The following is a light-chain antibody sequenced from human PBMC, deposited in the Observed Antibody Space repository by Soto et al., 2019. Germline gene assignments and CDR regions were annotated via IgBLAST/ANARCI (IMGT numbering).Light chain of an antibody. CDR2: DTS. V-gene: IGKV3-11*01. J-gene: IGKJ1*01. CDR3: QQFSSWPPT. CDR1: QSVSSY. Sequence: EIVLTQSPATLSLSPGERATLSCRASQSVSSYLAWYQQKPGQPPRLLIYDTSNRASGTPAGFSGSGSGTDFTLTISSLEPDDFALYYCQQFSSWPPTFGQGTKVEFK.